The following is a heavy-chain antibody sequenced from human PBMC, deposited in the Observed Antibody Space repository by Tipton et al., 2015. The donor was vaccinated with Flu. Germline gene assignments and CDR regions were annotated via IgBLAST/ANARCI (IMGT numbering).Heavy chain of an antibody. CDR3: ARDPAGYYDNSAYNIFDS. Sequence: TLSLTCSVSNGPINYFYWSWIRQPAGKGLEWIGRIYPSGGTDYNPSLGGRVTMSVDSSKKKFSLKLTSVTAADTAVYYCARDPAGYYDNSAYNIFDSWGQGALVTVSS. V-gene: IGHV4-4*07. J-gene: IGHJ4*02. CDR1: NGPINYFY. D-gene: IGHD3-22*01. CDR2: IYPSGGT.